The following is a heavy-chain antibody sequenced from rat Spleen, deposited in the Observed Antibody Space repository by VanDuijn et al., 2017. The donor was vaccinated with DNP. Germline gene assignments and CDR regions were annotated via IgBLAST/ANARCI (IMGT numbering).Heavy chain of an antibody. V-gene: IGHV5-31*01. D-gene: IGHD2-1*01. J-gene: IGHJ2*01. Sequence: EVQLVESGGGPVQPGRSLKLSCLASGFIFSNHWMTWIRQAPGKGLEWVASISNTGDNTYYSDSVKGRFSLSRDNAKSTLYLQVNSLGSEDTATYYCARSLLDCWGQGVMVTVSS. CDR3: ARSLLDC. CDR1: GFIFSNHW. CDR2: ISNTGDNT.